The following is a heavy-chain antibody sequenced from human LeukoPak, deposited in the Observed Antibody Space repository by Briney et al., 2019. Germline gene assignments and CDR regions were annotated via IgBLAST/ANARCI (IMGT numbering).Heavy chain of an antibody. D-gene: IGHD6-19*01. CDR3: AAGRDIAVAGPGGYFDY. CDR1: GFTFSDYH. J-gene: IGHJ4*02. V-gene: IGHV3-11*01. CDR2: ISPGGNTI. Sequence: PGASLRLSCAASGFTFSDYHMNWIRQAPGKGLEWVPYISPGGNTIYFADSVNGRFTLSRDSARNSLSLQMNSLTAEDTAVYYCAAGRDIAVAGPGGYFDYWGRGTLVTVSS.